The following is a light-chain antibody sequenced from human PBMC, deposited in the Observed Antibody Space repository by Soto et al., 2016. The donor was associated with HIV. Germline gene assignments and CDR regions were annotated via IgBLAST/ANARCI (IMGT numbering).Light chain of an antibody. V-gene: IGLV3-21*03. CDR1: NIGSKS. Sequence: SYVLTQPPSVSVAPGKTATITCGGNNIGSKSVHWYQQKPGQAPVLVVYDDSDRRSGIPERFSGSNSGNTATLTISRVEAGDEADYYCQVWDTLSDHSVVFGGGTNLTVL. CDR2: DDS. J-gene: IGLJ2*01. CDR3: QVWDTLSDHSVV.